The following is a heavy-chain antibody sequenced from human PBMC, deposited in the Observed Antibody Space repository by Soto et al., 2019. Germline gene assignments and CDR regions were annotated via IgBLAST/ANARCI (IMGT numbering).Heavy chain of an antibody. CDR3: ARVDSPYYFDY. J-gene: IGHJ4*02. Sequence: SETLSLTCAVSGYSISSGYYWGWIRQPPGKGLEWIGSIYHSGSTYYNPSLKSRVTISVDTSKNQFSLKLSSVTAADTAVYYCARVDSPYYFDYWGQGTLVTVSS. CDR2: IYHSGST. V-gene: IGHV4-38-2*01. D-gene: IGHD4-4*01. CDR1: GYSISSGYY.